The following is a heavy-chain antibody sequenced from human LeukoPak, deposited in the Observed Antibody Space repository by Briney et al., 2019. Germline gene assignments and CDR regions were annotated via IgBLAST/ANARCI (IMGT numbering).Heavy chain of an antibody. CDR2: ISYDGSNK. Sequence: GRSLRLSCAASGFTFSSYGMHWDRQAPGKGLEWVAVISYDGSNKYYADSVKGRFTISRDNSKNTLYLQMNSLRAEDTAVYYCAKARKRQQLVLGFDYWGQGTLVTVSS. J-gene: IGHJ4*02. CDR1: GFTFSSYG. CDR3: AKARKRQQLVLGFDY. V-gene: IGHV3-30*18. D-gene: IGHD6-13*01.